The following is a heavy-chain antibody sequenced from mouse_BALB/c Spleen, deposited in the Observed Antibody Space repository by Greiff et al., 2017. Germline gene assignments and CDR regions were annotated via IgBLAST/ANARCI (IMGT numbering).Heavy chain of an antibody. J-gene: IGHJ1*01. Sequence: VQLKESGAELVRPGALVKLSCKASGFNIKDYYMHWVKQRPEQGLEWIGWIDPSTGYTEYNQKFKDKATLTADKSSSTAYMQLSSLTSEDSAVYYCARTFFDVWGAGTTVTVSS. CDR3: ARTFFDV. V-gene: IGHV14-1*02. CDR2: IDPSTGYT. CDR1: GFNIKDYY.